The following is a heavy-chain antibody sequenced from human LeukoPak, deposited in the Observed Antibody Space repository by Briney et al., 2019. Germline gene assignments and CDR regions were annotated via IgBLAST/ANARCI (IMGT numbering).Heavy chain of an antibody. CDR1: GFTFRDYY. V-gene: IGHV3-11*06. CDR3: ARDWTTLCY. J-gene: IGHJ4*02. CDR2: ISSSSSYT. Sequence: GGSLRLSCAASGFTFRDYYMSWVRQAPGKGLEWVSYISSSSSYTNYADSVKGRFTISRDNAKNSLYLQMNSLRAEDTAVYYCARDWTTLCYWGQGTLVTVSS. D-gene: IGHD3/OR15-3a*01.